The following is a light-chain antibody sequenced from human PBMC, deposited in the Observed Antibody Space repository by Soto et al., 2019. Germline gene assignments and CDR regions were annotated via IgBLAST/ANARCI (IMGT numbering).Light chain of an antibody. V-gene: IGKV3-15*01. J-gene: IGKJ4*01. Sequence: EIVLTQSPATLSVSPGERATLSCRASQSVGNNFAWYQQKPGQAPRLLIFATSTRATGVPARFSGSGSGTEFTLTISGLQYEDFAVYYCQQYGDWPLTFGGGAKVEIE. CDR1: QSVGNN. CDR2: ATS. CDR3: QQYGDWPLT.